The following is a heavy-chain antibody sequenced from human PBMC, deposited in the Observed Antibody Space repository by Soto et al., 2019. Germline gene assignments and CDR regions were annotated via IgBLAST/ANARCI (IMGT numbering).Heavy chain of an antibody. J-gene: IGHJ4*02. CDR3: AKDPPNIPGARGPHLYDHY. CDR2: ITGNGVNT. CDR1: GVTFTTYA. V-gene: IGHV3-23*01. Sequence: GGSLRLSCLTSGVTFTTYAMSWVRQAPGKGLEWVSAITGNGVNTWYADSVKGRFSISRDDSKNTLYLQMNSLRDEDTAVYYCAKDPPNIPGARGPHLYDHYWGQRILVTVST. D-gene: IGHD2-2*01.